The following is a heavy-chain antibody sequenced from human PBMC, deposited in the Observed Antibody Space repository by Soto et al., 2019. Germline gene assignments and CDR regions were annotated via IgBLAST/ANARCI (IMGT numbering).Heavy chain of an antibody. Sequence: SETLSLTCTVSGGSISSYYWSWIRQPPGKGLEWIGYIYYSGSTNYNPSLKSRVTISVDTSKNQFSLKLSSVTAADTAVYYCARWNYEYYFDYWGQGTLVTVSS. CDR2: IYYSGST. D-gene: IGHD1-7*01. V-gene: IGHV4-59*01. CDR1: GGSISSYY. J-gene: IGHJ4*02. CDR3: ARWNYEYYFDY.